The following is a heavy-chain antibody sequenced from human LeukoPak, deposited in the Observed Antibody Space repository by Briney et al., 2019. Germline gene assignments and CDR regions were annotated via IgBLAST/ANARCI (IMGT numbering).Heavy chain of an antibody. V-gene: IGHV3-53*01. CDR2: IFSGGST. J-gene: IGHJ3*02. CDR3: GRGNPTAALDI. Sequence: PGGSLRLSCAASGFSVSSNFMTWVRQAPGKGLEWVSVIFSGGSTYYADSVKGRFTISRDNSKNSLYLQMNSLRVEDTAVYFCGRGNPTAALDIWGQGTMVTVSS. CDR1: GFSVSSNF.